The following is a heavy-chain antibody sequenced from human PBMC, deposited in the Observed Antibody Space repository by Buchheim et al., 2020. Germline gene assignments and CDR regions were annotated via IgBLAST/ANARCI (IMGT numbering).Heavy chain of an antibody. V-gene: IGHV3-23*01. D-gene: IGHD6-19*01. CDR3: AKDLEIEQWLTPIDY. Sequence: EVQLLESGGGLVQPGGSLRLSCVASGFTFSSYAMSWVRQAPGEGLEWVSSISGSGAGTSYANSVKGRLTLSRDNSKHTLYLQMNSLRAEDTAVYYCAKDLEIEQWLTPIDYWGQGTL. CDR2: ISGSGAGT. J-gene: IGHJ4*02. CDR1: GFTFSSYA.